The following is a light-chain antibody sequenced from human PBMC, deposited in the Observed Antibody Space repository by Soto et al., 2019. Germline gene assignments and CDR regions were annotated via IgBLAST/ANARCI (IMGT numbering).Light chain of an antibody. V-gene: IGKV1-5*03. CDR3: QHYDTYPLT. Sequence: DIQMTQSPSTLSASVGDRVTITCRASQSVSGWLAWYQQRPGKAPNLLVSKASSLESGVPSRLRGSGSGTEFTLTISSLQPDDFATYYCQHYDTYPLTFGGGTKVEIK. CDR1: QSVSGW. J-gene: IGKJ4*01. CDR2: KAS.